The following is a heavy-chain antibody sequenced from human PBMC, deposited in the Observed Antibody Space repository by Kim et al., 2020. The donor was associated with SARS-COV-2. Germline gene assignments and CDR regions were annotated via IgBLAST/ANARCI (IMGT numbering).Heavy chain of an antibody. Sequence: GGSLRLSCAASGFTFSSYAMSWVRQAPGKGLEWVSAISGSGGSTYYADSVKGRFTISRDNSKNTLYLQMNSLRAEDTAVYYCAKASITIFGVVISHYYYYYMEVGGKGATVTVS. CDR1: GFTFSSYA. CDR2: ISGSGGST. CDR3: AKASITIFGVVISHYYYYYMEV. J-gene: IGHJ6*03. V-gene: IGHV3-23*01. D-gene: IGHD3-3*01.